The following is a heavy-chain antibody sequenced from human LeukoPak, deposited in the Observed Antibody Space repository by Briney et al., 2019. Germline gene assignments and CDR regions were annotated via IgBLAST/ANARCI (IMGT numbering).Heavy chain of an antibody. V-gene: IGHV3-23*01. CDR1: GFTFSSYA. CDR3: AKDSKVGTYYDFWSGYSL. CDR2: ISGSGGST. Sequence: GGSLRLSCAASGFTFSSYAMSWVRQAPGKGLEWVSAISGSGGSTYYADSVKGRFTISRDNSKNTLYLQMNSLRAEDTAVYYCAKDSKVGTYYDFWSGYSLWGQGTLVTVSS. J-gene: IGHJ4*02. D-gene: IGHD3-3*01.